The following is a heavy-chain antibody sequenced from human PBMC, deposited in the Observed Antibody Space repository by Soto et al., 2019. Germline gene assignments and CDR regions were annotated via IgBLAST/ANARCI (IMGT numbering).Heavy chain of an antibody. CDR2: IYYSGST. J-gene: IGHJ6*02. D-gene: IGHD3-22*01. CDR1: GGSISSVGYY. V-gene: IGHV4-31*03. CDR3: ARDRVREYYDSSGQKNGYDYNGMDV. Sequence: SETLSLTCTVSGGSISSVGYYWSCIRQHPGKGLEWIGYIYYSGSTYYNPSLKSRVTISVDTSKNQFSLKLSSVTAADTAVYYCARDRVREYYDSSGQKNGYDYNGMDVWAQGTTVTVSS.